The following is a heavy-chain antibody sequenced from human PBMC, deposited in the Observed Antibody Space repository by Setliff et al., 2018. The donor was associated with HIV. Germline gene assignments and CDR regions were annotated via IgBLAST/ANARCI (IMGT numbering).Heavy chain of an antibody. D-gene: IGHD6-13*01. CDR2: IYHSGHS. CDR3: ARLAGQRTVAAADYFFDY. Sequence: KPSETLSLTCAVSGYSISSGYYWGWIRQPPGKGLEWIGIIYHSGHSFYSPSLQNRVSLSLDTSKNQFSLTLNSLTAADTAVYYCARLAGQRTVAAADYFFDYWGQGALVTVSS. CDR1: GYSISSGYY. V-gene: IGHV4-38-2*01. J-gene: IGHJ4*02.